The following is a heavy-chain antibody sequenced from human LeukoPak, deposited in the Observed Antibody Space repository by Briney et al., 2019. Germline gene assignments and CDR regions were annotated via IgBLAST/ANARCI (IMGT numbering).Heavy chain of an antibody. CDR3: ARDLSPKGYSSSSTGY. Sequence: ASVKVSCKASGYTFTGYYMHWVRQAPGQGLEWMGWINPNSGGTNYAQKFQGGVTMTRDTSISTAYMELSRLRSDDTAVYYCARDLSPKGYSSSSTGYWGQGTLVTVSS. V-gene: IGHV1-2*02. CDR1: GYTFTGYY. J-gene: IGHJ4*02. CDR2: INPNSGGT. D-gene: IGHD6-6*01.